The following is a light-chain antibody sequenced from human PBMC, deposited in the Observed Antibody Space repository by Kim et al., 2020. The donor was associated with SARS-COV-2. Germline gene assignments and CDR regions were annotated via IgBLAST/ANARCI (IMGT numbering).Light chain of an antibody. CDR1: QTVLYNSNNKNY. Sequence: RATLNCKSSQTVLYNSNNKNYLAWDQQKPGQAPKLLIYWASIRESGVSDRVSGSGSETDFTLTISSLQAEDVAVYYCQQYYSTPPSFGQGTKLEI. V-gene: IGKV4-1*01. J-gene: IGKJ2*03. CDR2: WAS. CDR3: QQYYSTPPS.